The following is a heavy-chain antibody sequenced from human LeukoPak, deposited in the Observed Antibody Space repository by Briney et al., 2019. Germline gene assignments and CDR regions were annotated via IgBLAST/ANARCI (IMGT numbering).Heavy chain of an antibody. CDR2: ISSSSSTI. D-gene: IGHD3-22*01. J-gene: IGHJ4*02. CDR1: GFTLSSYS. Sequence: GGSLRLSCAASGFTLSSYSMNWVRQAPGKGLEWVSYISSSSSTIYYADSVKGRFTISRDNAKNSLYLQMNSLRAEDTAVYYCARDSAVVITYFDYWGQGTPVTVSS. CDR3: ARDSAVVITYFDY. V-gene: IGHV3-48*04.